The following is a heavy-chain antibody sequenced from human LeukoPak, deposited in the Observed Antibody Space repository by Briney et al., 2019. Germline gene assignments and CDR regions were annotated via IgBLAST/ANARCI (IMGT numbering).Heavy chain of an antibody. CDR1: GGSISSGSHH. V-gene: IGHV4-39*01. CDR2: LYYSRTT. Sequence: SETLSLTCTVSGGSISSGSHHWGWFRQSPGKGLEWIGSLYYSRTTYYNPSLNSRVTISVVTSKNQFSLQLNSVTAADTAVYYCARSPSPYSSGWYFDYWGQGTLVTVSS. J-gene: IGHJ4*02. CDR3: ARSPSPYSSGWYFDY. D-gene: IGHD6-19*01.